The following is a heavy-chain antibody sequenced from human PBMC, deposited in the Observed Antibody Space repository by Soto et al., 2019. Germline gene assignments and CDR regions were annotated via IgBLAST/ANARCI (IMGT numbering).Heavy chain of an antibody. D-gene: IGHD5-18*01. CDR2: ISYSGST. V-gene: IGHV4-31*03. Sequence: QVQLQESGPGLVKPSQTLSLTCTVSGGSISSVGDYWNLVRHHPGKGLEWIGSISYSGSTYYNASLRSRVTISVDTSKNQFSLKLSSVSAADTAVYYCAREDKSYGFDYWGQSTLVTVSS. CDR3: AREDKSYGFDY. CDR1: GGSISSVGDY. J-gene: IGHJ4*02.